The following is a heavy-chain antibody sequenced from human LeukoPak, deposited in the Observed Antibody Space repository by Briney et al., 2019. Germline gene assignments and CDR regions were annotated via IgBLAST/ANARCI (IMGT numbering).Heavy chain of an antibody. D-gene: IGHD3-22*01. V-gene: IGHV3-23*01. Sequence: PGGSLRLSCAASGFTFSSYGMSWVRQAPGKGLEWVSAISGSGGSTYYADSVKGRFTISRDNSKNTLYLQMNSLRAEDTAVYYCARETYSYDSSGYYYPSGFDYWGQGTLVTVSS. CDR2: ISGSGGST. J-gene: IGHJ4*02. CDR3: ARETYSYDSSGYYYPSGFDY. CDR1: GFTFSSYG.